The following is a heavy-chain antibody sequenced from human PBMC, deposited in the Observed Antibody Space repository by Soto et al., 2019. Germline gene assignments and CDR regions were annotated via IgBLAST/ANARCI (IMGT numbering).Heavy chain of an antibody. CDR2: ISSDGTEK. CDR3: ARMFGFSYGTANRGMDV. CDR1: GFTLSSYS. Sequence: QVQLVESGGGVAQPGRSLRLFCAASGFTLSSYSLHWVRQSPGKGLEWVAAISSDGTEKHYADSVKGRFTISRDNSKNTLSLQLNSLRTEDTAVYYCARMFGFSYGTANRGMDVWGQGTTLTVSS. V-gene: IGHV3-30*04. J-gene: IGHJ6*02. D-gene: IGHD5-18*01.